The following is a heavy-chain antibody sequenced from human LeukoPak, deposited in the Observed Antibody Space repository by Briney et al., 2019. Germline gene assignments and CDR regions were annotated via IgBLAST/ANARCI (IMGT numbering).Heavy chain of an antibody. CDR1: IFVFSEYY. D-gene: IGHD1-26*01. J-gene: IGHJ4*02. CDR3: ARGGSYLD. CDR2: ITNDGSRQ. Sequence: GGSLRLPCETSIFVFSEYYMHWVRLAPGKGLEWLAVITNDGSRQYYADSVKGRFTVSRDNSKNTLYLQMNSLRAEDTAVYYCARGGSYLDWGQGTLVTVSS. V-gene: IGHV3-33*05.